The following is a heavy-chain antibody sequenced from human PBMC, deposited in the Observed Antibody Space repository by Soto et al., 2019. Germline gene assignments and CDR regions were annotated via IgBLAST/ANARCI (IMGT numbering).Heavy chain of an antibody. D-gene: IGHD3-10*01. CDR2: IWYDGNNE. Sequence: QVQLVESGGDVVQSGTSLRLSCAASGFTFNRYGMLWVRQAPGKGLEWVAVIWYDGNNEYYADSVKGRFTISRDNSKNTLYLEMDSLRAEDTAVYFCARWEGSATIPYFDYWGQGTLVTVSS. J-gene: IGHJ4*02. V-gene: IGHV3-33*01. CDR3: ARWEGSATIPYFDY. CDR1: GFTFNRYG.